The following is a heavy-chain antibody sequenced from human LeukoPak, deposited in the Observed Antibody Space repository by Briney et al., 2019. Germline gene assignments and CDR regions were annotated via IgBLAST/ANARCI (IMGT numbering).Heavy chain of an antibody. CDR3: AKDSRTYYYGSGSFSLPKRPLGYFDD. V-gene: IGHV3-30*02. CDR2: IRYDGSNK. D-gene: IGHD3-10*01. Sequence: PGGSLRLSCAASGFTFRDYGMHWVRQAPGKGLEWVAFIRYDGSNKYYADSVKGRFTISRDNSKNTLYLQMNSLRAEDKAVYYCAKDSRTYYYGSGSFSLPKRPLGYFDDWGQGTLVTVSS. CDR1: GFTFRDYG. J-gene: IGHJ4*02.